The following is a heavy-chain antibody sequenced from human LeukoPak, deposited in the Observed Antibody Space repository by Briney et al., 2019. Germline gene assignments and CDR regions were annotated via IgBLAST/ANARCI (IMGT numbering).Heavy chain of an antibody. Sequence: ASVKVSCKASGYSFTSYWIGWVRQMPGKGLEWMGIIYPGDSDTRYSPSLQGQVTISADKSISTAHLQWSSLKASDTAMYYCARSDGSGDFDYWGQGTQVTVSS. V-gene: IGHV5-51*01. CDR3: ARSDGSGDFDY. D-gene: IGHD3-10*01. CDR1: GYSFTSYW. J-gene: IGHJ4*02. CDR2: IYPGDSDT.